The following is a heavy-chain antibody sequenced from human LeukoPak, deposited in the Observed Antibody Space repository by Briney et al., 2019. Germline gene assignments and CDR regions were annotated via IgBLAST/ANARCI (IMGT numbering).Heavy chain of an antibody. CDR1: GFTFSSYS. Sequence: PGGSLRLSCAASGFTFSSYSMNWVRQAPGKGLEWVSYISSSSSTIYYADSVKGRFTISRDNAKNSLYLQMNSLRAEDTAVHYCAREHCSSTSCPKLNWFDPWGQGTLVTVSS. D-gene: IGHD2-2*01. CDR3: AREHCSSTSCPKLNWFDP. J-gene: IGHJ5*02. CDR2: ISSSSSTI. V-gene: IGHV3-48*01.